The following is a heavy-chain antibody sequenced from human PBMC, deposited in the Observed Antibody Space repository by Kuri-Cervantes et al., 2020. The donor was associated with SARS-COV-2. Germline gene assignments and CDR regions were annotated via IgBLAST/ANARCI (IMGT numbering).Heavy chain of an antibody. Sequence: ASVNVSCKASGYTFTSYYMHWVRQAPGQGLEWMGIINPSWSSTSHAQKFQGRVTMTRDTSTSTVYMELSSLRSEDTAVYYVARGYASSGYYYDYSGQGTLVTVSS. CDR2: INPSWSST. CDR1: GYTFTSYY. J-gene: IGHJ4*02. V-gene: IGHV1-46*01. CDR3: ARGYASSGYYYDY. D-gene: IGHD3-22*01.